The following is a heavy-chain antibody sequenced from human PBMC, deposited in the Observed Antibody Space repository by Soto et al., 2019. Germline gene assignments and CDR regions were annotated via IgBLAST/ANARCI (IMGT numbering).Heavy chain of an antibody. V-gene: IGHV4-4*02. CDR1: GGSISSSNW. J-gene: IGHJ4*02. Sequence: QVQLQESGPGLVKPSGTLSLTCAVSGGSISSSNWWSWVRQPPGKGLEWIGEIYHSGSTNYNPSLKSRXXIXVXMSKNQFSLKLSSVTAADTAVYYCARIGAYGDFIDYWGQGTLVTVSS. D-gene: IGHD4-17*01. CDR2: IYHSGST. CDR3: ARIGAYGDFIDY.